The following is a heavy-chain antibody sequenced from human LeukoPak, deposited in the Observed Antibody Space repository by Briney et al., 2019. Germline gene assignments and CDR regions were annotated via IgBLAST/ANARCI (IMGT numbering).Heavy chain of an antibody. CDR3: VREVYRDSWPDS. V-gene: IGHV3-7*01. J-gene: IGHJ5*01. D-gene: IGHD5-12*01. Sequence: PGGSLRLSCAASGFTFSTYWMNWVRQLPGEGLEWLANIKQDGSQKYYVDSVKGRFTISRDNAKNSLYLQMNSLRAEDTAVYYCVREVYRDSWPDSWGQGTLVTVSS. CDR1: GFTFSTYW. CDR2: IKQDGSQK.